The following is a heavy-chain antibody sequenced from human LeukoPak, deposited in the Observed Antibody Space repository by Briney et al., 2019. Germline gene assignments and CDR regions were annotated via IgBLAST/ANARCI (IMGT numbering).Heavy chain of an antibody. CDR2: IKTDGGEK. J-gene: IGHJ3*02. CDR1: RFTFSNYW. CDR3: ARDLDTYVILTAYDTFDM. Sequence: PGGSLRLSCEGSRFTFSNYWMTWVRQAPGKGLEWVANIKTDGGEKHYADSVEGRFTISRDNAKNSLYLHMSSLRAEDTAVYFCARDLDTYVILTAYDTFDMWGQGTMVTVSS. V-gene: IGHV3-7*01. D-gene: IGHD2-21*02.